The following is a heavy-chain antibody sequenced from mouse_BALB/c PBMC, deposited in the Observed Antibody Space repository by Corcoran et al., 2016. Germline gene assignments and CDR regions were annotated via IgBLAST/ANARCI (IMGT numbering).Heavy chain of an antibody. D-gene: IGHD3-3*01. Sequence: QIQLVQSGPELKKPGETVKISCKASGYTFTHYGMNWVKQAPGKGLKWMGWINTYTGEPTYADDFKGRFAFSLETSASTAYLQINNLKNEDTATYFCARGTHYFDYWGQGTTLTVSS. CDR3: ARGTHYFDY. J-gene: IGHJ2*01. CDR2: INTYTGEP. CDR1: GYTFTHYG. V-gene: IGHV9-3-1*01.